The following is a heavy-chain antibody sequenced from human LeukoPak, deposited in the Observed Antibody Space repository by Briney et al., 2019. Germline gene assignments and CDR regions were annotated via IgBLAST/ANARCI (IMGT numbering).Heavy chain of an antibody. J-gene: IGHJ4*02. V-gene: IGHV3-23*01. Sequence: PGGSLRLSCAASGFTFSSYAMSWVRQAPGKGLEWVSAISGSGGSTYYADSVKGRFAISRDNSKNTLYLQMNSLRAEDTAVYYCAKDLTSTVVTPGYWGQGTLVTVSS. CDR3: AKDLTSTVVTPGY. CDR2: ISGSGGST. D-gene: IGHD4-23*01. CDR1: GFTFSSYA.